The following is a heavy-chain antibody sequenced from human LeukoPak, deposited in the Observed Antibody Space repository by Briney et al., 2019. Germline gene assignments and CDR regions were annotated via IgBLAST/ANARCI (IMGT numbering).Heavy chain of an antibody. CDR1: GFTFSSYE. CDR2: ISSSGSTI. V-gene: IGHV3-48*03. J-gene: IGHJ4*02. D-gene: IGHD5-18*01. CDR3: ARERGNSYGYDY. Sequence: PGGSLRLSCAASGFTFSSYEMNWVRQAPGEGLEWVSYISSSGSTIYYADSVKGRFTISRENAKNSLYLKMNSLRAEDTAVYYCARERGNSYGYDYWGQGTLVTVSS.